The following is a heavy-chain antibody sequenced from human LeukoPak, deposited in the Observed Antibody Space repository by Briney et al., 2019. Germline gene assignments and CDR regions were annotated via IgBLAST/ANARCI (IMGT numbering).Heavy chain of an antibody. J-gene: IGHJ4*02. CDR1: GDTFIIND. CDR2: ISAYNGNI. CDR3: ARDWVRYCSTASCLLQFDS. D-gene: IGHD3-16*02. V-gene: IGHV1-18*01. Sequence: ASVKVSCKASGDTFIINDINWVRQATGQGLEWMGWISAYNGNINSAQKLQGRLTMTTDTSTNTAYMELRGLRSDDTAVYYCARDWVRYCSTASCLLQFDSWGQGTLVTVSS.